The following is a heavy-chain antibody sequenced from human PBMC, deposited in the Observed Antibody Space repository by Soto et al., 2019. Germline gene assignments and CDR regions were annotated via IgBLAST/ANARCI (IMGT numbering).Heavy chain of an antibody. V-gene: IGHV3-23*01. CDR2: ISGSGGST. D-gene: IGHD3-10*01. CDR3: AKDRGWFGELLSQH. CDR1: GFTFSSYA. J-gene: IGHJ1*01. Sequence: EVQLLESGGGLVQPGGSLGLSCAASGFTFSSYAMSWVRQAPGKGLEWVSAISGSGGSTYYADSVKGRFTISRDNSKNTLYLQMNSLRAEDTAVYYCAKDRGWFGELLSQHWGQGTLVTVSS.